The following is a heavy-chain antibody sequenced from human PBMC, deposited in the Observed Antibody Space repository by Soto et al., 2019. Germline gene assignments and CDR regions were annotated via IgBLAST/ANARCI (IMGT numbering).Heavy chain of an antibody. Sequence: PGGSLRLSCAASGFTFSTYGMHWVRQAPGKGLEWVAGISYDGSNKNYADSVKGRFTISRENSKKTLYLQMNSLRAEDTAVYSCAKDGYCSGGSCYSDWDTPLYYGMDVWGQGTTVTVSS. CDR3: AKDGYCSGGSCYSDWDTPLYYGMDV. J-gene: IGHJ6*02. CDR2: ISYDGSNK. CDR1: GFTFSTYG. D-gene: IGHD2-15*01. V-gene: IGHV3-30*18.